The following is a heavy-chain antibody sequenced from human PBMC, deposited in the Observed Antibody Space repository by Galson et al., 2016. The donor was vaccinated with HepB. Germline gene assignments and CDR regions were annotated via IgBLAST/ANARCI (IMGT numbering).Heavy chain of an antibody. V-gene: IGHV3-53*01. CDR3: AKDRGGRHLWGLHGMDV. CDR2: IFSGDAT. CDR1: GFSVSGKY. D-gene: IGHD3-16*01. J-gene: IGHJ6*02. Sequence: SLRLSCAASGFSVSGKYMSWARQAPGKGLEWVSAIFSGDATYYRDSVQGRFTLSRDTSKNTLYLQIDSLRVEDTAVYYCAKDRGGRHLWGLHGMDVWGQGTTVTVSS.